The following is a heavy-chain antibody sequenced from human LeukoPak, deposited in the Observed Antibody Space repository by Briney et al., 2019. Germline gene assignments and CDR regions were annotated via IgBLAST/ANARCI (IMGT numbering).Heavy chain of an antibody. CDR2: ISGSGGST. D-gene: IGHD3-16*01. CDR3: AKDWGYHSSYFDY. J-gene: IGHJ4*02. CDR1: GFTFSNYA. Sequence: GGSLRLSCAASGFTFSNYAMSWVRQAPGKGLEWVSAISGSGGSTYYADSVKGRFTISRDNSKNTLYLQMNSLRAEDTAVYYCAKDWGYHSSYFDYWGQGTLVTVSS. V-gene: IGHV3-23*01.